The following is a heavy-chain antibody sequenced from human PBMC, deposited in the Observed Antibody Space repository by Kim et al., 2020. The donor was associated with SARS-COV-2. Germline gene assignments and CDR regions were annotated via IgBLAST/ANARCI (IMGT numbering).Heavy chain of an antibody. V-gene: IGHV3-7*04. J-gene: IGHJ5*02. Sequence: VKGRFTISRDNAKNSLFLKMNSLRAEDTAVYYCARTGEDFDWLLSGNWFDPWGQGTLVTVSS. D-gene: IGHD3-9*01. CDR3: ARTGEDFDWLLSGNWFDP.